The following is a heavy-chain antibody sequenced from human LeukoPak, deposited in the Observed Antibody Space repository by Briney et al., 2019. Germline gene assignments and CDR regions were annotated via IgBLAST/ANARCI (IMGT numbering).Heavy chain of an antibody. V-gene: IGHV3-9*01. CDR2: ISWNSGSI. CDR3: ARDLGDLYCSSTSCYTDGFDY. J-gene: IGHJ4*02. Sequence: PGGSLRLSCAASGFTFDDYAMHWVRQAPGKGLEWVSGISWNSGSIGYADSVKGRFTISRDNAKNSLYLQMNSLRAEDTAVYYCARDLGDLYCSSTSCYTDGFDYWGQGTLVTVSS. CDR1: GFTFDDYA. D-gene: IGHD2-2*02.